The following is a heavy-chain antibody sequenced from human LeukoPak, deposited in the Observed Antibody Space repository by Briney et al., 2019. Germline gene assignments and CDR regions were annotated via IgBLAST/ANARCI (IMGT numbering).Heavy chain of an antibody. CDR2: IRSKANIYAT. V-gene: IGHV3-73*01. Sequence: GGSLRLSCAASGFTFSGSAMHWVRQASGKGLEWVGRIRSKANIYATAYAASVKGRFTISRDDSKNTAYLQMNSLRAEDTAVYYCANFGGDSSGYYYPLDYWGQGTLVTVSS. J-gene: IGHJ4*02. CDR3: ANFGGDSSGYYYPLDY. D-gene: IGHD3-22*01. CDR1: GFTFSGSA.